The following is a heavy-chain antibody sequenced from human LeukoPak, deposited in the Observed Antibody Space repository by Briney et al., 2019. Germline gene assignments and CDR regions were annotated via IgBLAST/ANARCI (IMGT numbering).Heavy chain of an antibody. CDR3: ARDRGPQPHPFYYYYYGMDV. D-gene: IGHD5-24*01. CDR2: IYYSGST. CDR1: GGSIXXYY. J-gene: IGHJ6*02. V-gene: IGHV4-59*01. Sequence: GGSIXXYYWSWXRXPPGKGLEWIGYIYYSGSTNYNPSLKSRVTISVDTSKNQFSLKLSSVTAADTAVYYCARDRGPQPHPFYYYYYGMDVWGQGTTVTVSS.